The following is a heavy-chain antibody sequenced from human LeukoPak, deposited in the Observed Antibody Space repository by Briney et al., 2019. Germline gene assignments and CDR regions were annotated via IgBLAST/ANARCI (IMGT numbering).Heavy chain of an antibody. CDR3: AKDPTVTPDY. Sequence: GGSLRLSCAASGFTFSSYAMSWVRQAPGKGLEWVSAISGSGGSTYYADSVKGRYTISGDNSKNTLYLQMNSLRAEDTAVYYCAKDPTVTPDYWGQGTLVTVSS. CDR1: GFTFSSYA. V-gene: IGHV3-23*01. CDR2: ISGSGGST. D-gene: IGHD4-4*01. J-gene: IGHJ4*02.